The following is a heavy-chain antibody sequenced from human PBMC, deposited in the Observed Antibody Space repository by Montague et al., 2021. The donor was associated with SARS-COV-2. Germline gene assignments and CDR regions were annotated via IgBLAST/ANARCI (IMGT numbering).Heavy chain of an antibody. Sequence: CAISGDSVSRNNPAWNWIRQSPSRGLEWLGRTYYGSSWNTDYAAFVKSRITISPDISKNQFSLHLNSVTPEDTAVYYCARGWNYAFDIWSQGTMVTVSS. V-gene: IGHV6-1*01. J-gene: IGHJ3*02. CDR1: GDSVSRNNPA. D-gene: IGHD1-7*01. CDR3: ARGWNYAFDI. CDR2: TYYGSSWNT.